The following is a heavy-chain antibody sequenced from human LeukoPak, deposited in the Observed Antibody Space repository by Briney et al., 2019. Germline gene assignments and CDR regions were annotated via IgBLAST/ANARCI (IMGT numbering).Heavy chain of an antibody. J-gene: IGHJ2*01. CDR1: GYTFTGYY. V-gene: IGHV1-2*02. CDR2: INPNSGGT. D-gene: IGHD6-13*01. CDR3: ARSIAAAGMPNWYFDL. Sequence: ASVKVSSKASGYTFTGYYMYWVRQAPGQGLEWMGWINPNSGGTNYAQKFQGRVTMTRDTSISTAYMELSRLRSDDTAVYYCARSIAAAGMPNWYFDLWGRGTLVTVSS.